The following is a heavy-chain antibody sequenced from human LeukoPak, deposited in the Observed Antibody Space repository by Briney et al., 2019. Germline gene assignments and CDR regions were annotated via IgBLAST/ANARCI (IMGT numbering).Heavy chain of an antibody. CDR3: ARSAGYRIGY. V-gene: IGHV4-61*02. D-gene: IGHD2-2*03. CDR2: IYTSGST. J-gene: IGHJ4*02. Sequence: SQTLSLTCTVSGGSISSGTYYWSWIRQPAGKGLEWIGRIYTSGSTNYNPSLKSRVTISVDTSKNQFSLKLSSVTAADTAVYYCARSAGYRIGYWGQGTLVTVSS. CDR1: GGSISSGTYY.